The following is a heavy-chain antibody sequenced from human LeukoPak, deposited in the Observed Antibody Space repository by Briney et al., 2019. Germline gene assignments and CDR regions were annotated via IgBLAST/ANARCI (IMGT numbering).Heavy chain of an antibody. V-gene: IGHV3-23*01. D-gene: IGHD6-19*01. Sequence: GGSLRLSCAASGFTFSYLAMSWVRQTPGKGLERVSAISGGGHSTYYADSVKGRFTISRDNSRNTLFLQMNSLRAEDTAVYYCAKGPLIEVAGTTWDHWGQGTLVTVSS. CDR3: AKGPLIEVAGTTWDH. CDR1: GFTFSYLA. J-gene: IGHJ4*02. CDR2: ISGGGHST.